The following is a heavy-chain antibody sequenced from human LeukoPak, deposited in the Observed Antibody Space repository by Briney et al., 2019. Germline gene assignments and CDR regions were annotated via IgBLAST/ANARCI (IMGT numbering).Heavy chain of an antibody. V-gene: IGHV3-53*01. CDR1: GFTVSSNY. D-gene: IGHD3-10*01. J-gene: IGHJ3*02. Sequence: GGSLRLSCAASGFTVSSNYMSWVRQAPGKGLEWVSVIYSGGSTYYADSVKGRFTISRDNSKNTLYLQMNSLRAEDTAVYYCASKSYLWSRPDAFDIWGQGTMVTVSS. CDR3: ASKSYLWSRPDAFDI. CDR2: IYSGGST.